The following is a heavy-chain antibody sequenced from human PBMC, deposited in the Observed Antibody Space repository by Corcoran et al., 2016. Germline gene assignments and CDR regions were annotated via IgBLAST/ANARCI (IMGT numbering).Heavy chain of an antibody. Sequence: EVRLVESGGGLVPPGGSLRLSCAASGFTFSNYLVTWVRQPPGKGLESVATIKPGGSEKYYVDSVRGRFTISRDNAKNSLYLQMSSLRAEETAVYYCATHHRGYWGQGTLVTVPS. CDR3: ATHHRGY. CDR1: GFTFSNYL. J-gene: IGHJ4*02. CDR2: IKPGGSEK. V-gene: IGHV3-7*03.